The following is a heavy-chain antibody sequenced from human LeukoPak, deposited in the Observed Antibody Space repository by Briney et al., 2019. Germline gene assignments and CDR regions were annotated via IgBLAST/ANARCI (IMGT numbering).Heavy chain of an antibody. V-gene: IGHV1-2*06. CDR1: GYTFTGYY. CDR3: ARGGPYYYDSSGYYIGY. Sequence: GASVKVSCKASGYTFTGYYMHWVRQAPGQGLEWMGRINPNNGGTNYAQKFRARVTMTRDTSISTAYMELSRLRSDDTAVYYCARGGPYYYDSSGYYIGYWGQGTLVTVSS. J-gene: IGHJ4*02. CDR2: INPNNGGT. D-gene: IGHD3-22*01.